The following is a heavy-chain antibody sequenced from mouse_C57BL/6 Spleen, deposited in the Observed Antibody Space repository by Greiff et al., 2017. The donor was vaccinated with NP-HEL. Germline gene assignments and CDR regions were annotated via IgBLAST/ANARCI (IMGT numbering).Heavy chain of an antibody. V-gene: IGHV1-9*01. CDR1: GYTFTGYW. CDR3: ARSLATVVDGFAY. CDR2: ILPGSGST. J-gene: IGHJ3*01. Sequence: QVQLQQSGAELMKPGASVKLSCKATGYTFTGYWIEWVKQRPGHGLEWIGEILPGSGSTNYNEKFKGKATFTADTSSNTAYMQLSSLTTEDSAIDYCARSLATVVDGFAYWGQGTLVTVSA. D-gene: IGHD1-1*01.